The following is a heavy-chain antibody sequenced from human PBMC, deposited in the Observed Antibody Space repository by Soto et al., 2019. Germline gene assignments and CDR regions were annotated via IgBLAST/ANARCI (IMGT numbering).Heavy chain of an antibody. V-gene: IGHV3-23*01. J-gene: IGHJ4*02. Sequence: VGSLRLSCAASGFTFSSYAMSWVRQAPGKGLEWVSAISGSGGSTYYADSVKGRFTISRDNSKNTLYLQMNSLRAEDTAVYYCAKSVVPAAIHFTFDYWGQGTLVTVSS. CDR2: ISGSGGST. CDR1: GFTFSSYA. CDR3: AKSVVPAAIHFTFDY. D-gene: IGHD2-2*02.